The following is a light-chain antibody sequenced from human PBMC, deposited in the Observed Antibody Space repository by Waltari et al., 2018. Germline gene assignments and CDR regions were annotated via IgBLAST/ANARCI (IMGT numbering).Light chain of an antibody. Sequence: IQMTQSPSALSASVGDRVTISCRASQNIYSNLAWYQQKPRKAPKLLIYAASSLQSGIPSRFSGSGSGTDFTLTISSLQPEDSAAYYCQHYYDNPPYSFGQGTKVEIK. J-gene: IGKJ2*03. CDR1: QNIYSN. CDR3: QHYYDNPPYS. V-gene: IGKV1-6*01. CDR2: AAS.